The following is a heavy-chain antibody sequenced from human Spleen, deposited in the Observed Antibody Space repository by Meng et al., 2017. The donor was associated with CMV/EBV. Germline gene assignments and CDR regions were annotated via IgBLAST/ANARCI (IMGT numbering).Heavy chain of an antibody. J-gene: IGHJ4*02. CDR2: ISYDGSSK. V-gene: IGHV3-30*04. CDR1: GLTFSTFA. CDR3: VSPYYNHWSGYPDTYFDH. D-gene: IGHD3-3*01. Sequence: GESLKISCAASGLTFSTFAMHWVRQAPGKGLEWVAVISYDGSSKNYADSVKGRFTISRDNSKNMLYLQMNNLRAQDTAMYYCVSPYYNHWSGYPDTYFDHWGQGTLVTVSS.